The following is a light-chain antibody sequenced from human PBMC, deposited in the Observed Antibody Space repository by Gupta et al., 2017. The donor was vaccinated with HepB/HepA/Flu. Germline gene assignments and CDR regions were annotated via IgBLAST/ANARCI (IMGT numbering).Light chain of an antibody. CDR3: QKYYSYPRT. J-gene: IGKJ1*01. CDR2: AAS. Sequence: IRITQPPSSFFASTGDTATITCRASQGISSYLAWYQQQPGKAPKLLIYAASTMQSGVPSRFSGSGAGTDYTLTNSCLQSEDYAAYYCQKYYSYPRTFGQGTKVEIK. CDR1: QGISSY. V-gene: IGKV1-8*01.